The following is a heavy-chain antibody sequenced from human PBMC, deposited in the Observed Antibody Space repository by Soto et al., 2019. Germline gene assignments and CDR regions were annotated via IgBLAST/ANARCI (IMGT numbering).Heavy chain of an antibody. CDR1: GFPFSSYG. V-gene: IGHV3-30*18. CDR2: ISYDGSNK. CDR3: AKVVVSAAGTTSHYFDY. J-gene: IGHJ4*02. Sequence: PGGSLRLSCAASGFPFSSYGMHWVRQAPGKGLEWVAVISYDGSNKYYADSVKGRFTIFRDNSKNTLYLQMNSLRAEDTAVYYCAKVVVSAAGTTSHYFDYWGQGTLVTVSS. D-gene: IGHD6-13*01.